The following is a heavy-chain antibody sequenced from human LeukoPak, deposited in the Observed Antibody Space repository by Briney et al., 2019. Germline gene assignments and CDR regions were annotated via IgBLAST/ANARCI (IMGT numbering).Heavy chain of an antibody. Sequence: ATVKISCKVSGYTFTDYYMHWVQQAPGKGLEWMGLVDPEDGETIYAEKFQGRVTITADTSTDTAYMELSSLRSEDTAVYYCATLRFLEWFSYHYYMDVWGKGTTVTVSS. CDR1: GYTFTDYY. J-gene: IGHJ6*03. CDR2: VDPEDGET. V-gene: IGHV1-69-2*01. D-gene: IGHD3-3*01. CDR3: ATLRFLEWFSYHYYMDV.